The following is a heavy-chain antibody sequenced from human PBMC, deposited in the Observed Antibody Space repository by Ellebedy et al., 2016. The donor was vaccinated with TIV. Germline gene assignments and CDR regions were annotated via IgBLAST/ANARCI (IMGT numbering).Heavy chain of an antibody. Sequence: GESLKISCAASGFSFSSYAMSWVRQAPGKGLEWVSAITGSSASTYYADSVKGRFTVSRDNSKNTLYLQMNSLGAEDTAVYYCAGGAGITKDQGVTNYWGQGTLVTVSS. D-gene: IGHD3-10*01. CDR3: AGGAGITKDQGVTNY. CDR2: ITGSSAST. J-gene: IGHJ4*02. CDR1: GFSFSSYA. V-gene: IGHV3-23*01.